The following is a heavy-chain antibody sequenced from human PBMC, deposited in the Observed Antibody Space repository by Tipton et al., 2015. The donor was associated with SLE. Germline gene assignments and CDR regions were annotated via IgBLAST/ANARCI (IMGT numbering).Heavy chain of an antibody. Sequence: WIRQSPSRGLEWLGRTYYRSKWYNDYAVSVKSRITINPDTSKNQFSLQLNSVTPEDTAVYYCAGRAGTKGNAFDIWGQGTMVTVSS. CDR3: AGRAGTKGNAFDI. V-gene: IGHV6-1*01. D-gene: IGHD6-19*01. CDR2: TYYRSKWYN. J-gene: IGHJ3*02.